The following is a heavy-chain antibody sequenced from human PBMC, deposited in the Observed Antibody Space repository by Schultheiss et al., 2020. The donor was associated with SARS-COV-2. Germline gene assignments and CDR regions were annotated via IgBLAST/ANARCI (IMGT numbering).Heavy chain of an antibody. V-gene: IGHV3-21*04. J-gene: IGHJ4*02. D-gene: IGHD4-11*01. CDR1: GFTFSSYS. CDR2: ISSSSSYI. Sequence: GGSLRLSCAASGFTFSSYSMNWVRQAPGKGLEWVSSISSSSSYIYYADSVKGRVTISRDNAKNSLYLQMNSLRAEDTAVYYCATGTTPRLPNYWGQGTLVTVSS. CDR3: ATGTTPRLPNY.